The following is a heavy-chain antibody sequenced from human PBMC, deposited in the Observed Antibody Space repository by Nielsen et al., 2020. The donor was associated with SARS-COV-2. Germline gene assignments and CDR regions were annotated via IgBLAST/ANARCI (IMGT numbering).Heavy chain of an antibody. CDR3: ARSGGDSNYYYYYGMDV. Sequence: LETLSLTCTVSGGSISSSSYYWGWIRQPPGKGLEWIGSIYYSGSTYYNPSLKSRVTISVDTSKNQFSLKLSSVTAADTAVYYCARSGGDSNYYYYYGMDVWGQGTTVTVSS. D-gene: IGHD4-23*01. J-gene: IGHJ6*02. V-gene: IGHV4-39*01. CDR1: GGSISSSSYY. CDR2: IYYSGST.